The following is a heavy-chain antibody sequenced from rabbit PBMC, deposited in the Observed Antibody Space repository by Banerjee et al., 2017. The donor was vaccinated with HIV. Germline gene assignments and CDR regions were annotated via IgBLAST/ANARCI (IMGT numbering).Heavy chain of an antibody. J-gene: IGHJ4*01. CDR3: ARGSTYYYYFNL. CDR2: IYPGSGSA. V-gene: IGHV1S40*01. Sequence: QSLEESGGDLVKPGGTLTLTCKASGIDFSSCYYMCWVRQAPGKGLEWIAMIYPGSGSAYYASWVNGRFTISKTSSTTVTLQMTSLTAADTATYFCARGSTYYYYFNLWGPGTLVTVS. CDR1: GIDFSSCYY. D-gene: IGHD8-1*01.